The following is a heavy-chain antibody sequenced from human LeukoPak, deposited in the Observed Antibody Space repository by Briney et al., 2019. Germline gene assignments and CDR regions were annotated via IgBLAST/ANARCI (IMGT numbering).Heavy chain of an antibody. Sequence: GGSLRLSCAASGFTFSSYAIHWVRQAPGKGLEWVAVISYDGSNKYYADSVKGRFTISRDNSKNTLYLQMNSLRAEDTAVYYCARDPRDCSSTSCGYLDYWGQGTLVTVSS. CDR3: ARDPRDCSSTSCGYLDY. D-gene: IGHD2-2*01. CDR2: ISYDGSNK. CDR1: GFTFSSYA. J-gene: IGHJ4*02. V-gene: IGHV3-30*04.